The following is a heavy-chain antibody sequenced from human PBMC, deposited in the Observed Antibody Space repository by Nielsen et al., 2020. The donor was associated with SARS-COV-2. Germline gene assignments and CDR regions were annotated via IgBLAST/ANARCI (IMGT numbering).Heavy chain of an antibody. V-gene: IGHV1-46*04. D-gene: IGHD2-8*01. CDR3: ARSSEVRNRYCSSGVCRGIFYHMDV. J-gene: IGHJ6*03. Sequence: ASVKVSCKASGYSFTSHYIVWVRRAPGQGPEWLGIINPSDGNAKYAQKLQGRVTLTSDTSTTTIYLEVSDLTSEDTAVYYCARSSEVRNRYCSSGVCRGIFYHMDVWGRGTTVTVPS. CDR2: INPSDGNA. CDR1: GYSFTSHY.